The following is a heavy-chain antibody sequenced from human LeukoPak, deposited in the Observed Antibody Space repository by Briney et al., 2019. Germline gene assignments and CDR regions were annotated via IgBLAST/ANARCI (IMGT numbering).Heavy chain of an antibody. CDR1: GGSISSGSYY. D-gene: IGHD1-14*01. V-gene: IGHV4-61*02. CDR3: ARGLNNRKSGRRFDIFEI. J-gene: IGHJ3*02. CDR2: IYTSGST. Sequence: SQTLSLTCTVSGGSISSGSYYWSWIRQPAGKGLEWIGRIYTSGSTNYNPSLKSRVTISADTSKNQFSLRLSSVTAADTAVYFCARGLNNRKSGRRFDIFEIWGQGTMVTVSS.